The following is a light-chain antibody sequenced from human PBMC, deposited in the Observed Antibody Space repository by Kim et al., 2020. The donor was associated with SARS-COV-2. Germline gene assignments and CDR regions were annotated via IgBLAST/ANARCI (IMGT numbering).Light chain of an antibody. CDR2: GAS. Sequence: ASVGDSVTLTCRASQDIRNVLGWYQQTPGSAPKRLSDGASSLHSGVPSRFGGSGSGTEFTLAISSVQPEDFATYFCLQHSTYPITFGQGTRLEIK. J-gene: IGKJ5*01. V-gene: IGKV1-17*01. CDR1: QDIRNV. CDR3: LQHSTYPIT.